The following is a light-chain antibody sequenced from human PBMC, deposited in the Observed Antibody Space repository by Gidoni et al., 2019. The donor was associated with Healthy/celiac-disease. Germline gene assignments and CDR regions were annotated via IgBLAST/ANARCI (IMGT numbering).Light chain of an antibody. CDR2: DAS. Sequence: DIVLTQSPATLSLSPGERATLSCRASQSVSSYLAWSQQKPGQAPRLLIYDASNRATGIPARFSGRGSGTDFTLTISSLEPEDFAVYYCQQRSNWPPTFGQGTRLEIK. V-gene: IGKV3-11*01. J-gene: IGKJ5*01. CDR1: QSVSSY. CDR3: QQRSNWPPT.